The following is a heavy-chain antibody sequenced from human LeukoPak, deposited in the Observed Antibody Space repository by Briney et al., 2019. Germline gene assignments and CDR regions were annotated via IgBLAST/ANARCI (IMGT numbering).Heavy chain of an antibody. J-gene: IGHJ3*02. D-gene: IGHD2-8*01. V-gene: IGHV3-23*01. Sequence: GGSLRLSCAASGFTFSSYAMSWVRQAPGKGLEWVSAISGSGGSTYYADSVKGRFTISRDNSKNTLYLQMNSLRAEDTAVYYCAKDLTRIVLMVYAQGHAFDIWGQGTMATVSS. CDR2: ISGSGGST. CDR3: AKDLTRIVLMVYAQGHAFDI. CDR1: GFTFSSYA.